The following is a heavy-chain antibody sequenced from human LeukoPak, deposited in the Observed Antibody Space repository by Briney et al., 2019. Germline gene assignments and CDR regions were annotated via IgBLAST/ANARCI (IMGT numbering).Heavy chain of an antibody. D-gene: IGHD3-22*01. J-gene: IGHJ2*01. CDR1: GYTFTSYG. CDR3: ARADYYDSSGYYYWYFDL. V-gene: IGHV1-18*01. Sequence: GASVKVSCKASGYTFTSYGISWVRQAPGQGLEWMGWISAYNGNTNYAQKFQGRVTITTDESTSTAYMELSSLRSEDTAVYYCARADYYDSSGYYYWYFDLWGRGTLVTVSS. CDR2: ISAYNGNT.